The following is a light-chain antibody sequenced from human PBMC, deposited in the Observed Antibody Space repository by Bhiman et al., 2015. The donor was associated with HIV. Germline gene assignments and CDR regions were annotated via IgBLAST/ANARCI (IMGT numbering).Light chain of an antibody. Sequence: QSVLTQPPSVSGAPGQRVTISCTGSSSNIGGNYDVHWYQQLPGTAPKLLFYGNTNRPSGVPDRFSASKSGTSASLAITGLQAEDEADYYCSSYISSSTSRFVFGGGTKLTVL. CDR3: SSYISSSTSRFV. V-gene: IGLV1-40*01. J-gene: IGLJ2*01. CDR2: GNT. CDR1: SSNIGGNYD.